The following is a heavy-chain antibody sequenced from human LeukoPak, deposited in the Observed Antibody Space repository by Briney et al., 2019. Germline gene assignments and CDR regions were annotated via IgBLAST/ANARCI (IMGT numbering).Heavy chain of an antibody. CDR1: AGSISSGDYY. CDR3: ARVDPGEGLVTFDY. Sequence: SETLSLTCTVSAGSISSGDYYWSWIRQPPGKGLEWIAYIYYSGSTYYNPSLKSRVTISVDTSKNQFSLKLSSVTAADTAVYYCARVDPGEGLVTFDYWGQGTLVTVSS. J-gene: IGHJ4*02. D-gene: IGHD3/OR15-3a*01. V-gene: IGHV4-30-4*01. CDR2: IYYSGST.